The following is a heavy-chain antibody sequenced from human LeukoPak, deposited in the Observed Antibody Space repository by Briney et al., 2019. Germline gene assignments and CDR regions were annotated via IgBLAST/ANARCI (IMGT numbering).Heavy chain of an antibody. CDR1: GFSFGSYD. V-gene: IGHV3-23*01. CDR3: AKRQQLGAFDI. J-gene: IGHJ3*02. D-gene: IGHD6-13*01. Sequence: VGPLRLSCAASGFSFGSYDMRWVGQSPGKGLEWVSVISGGSTNTYYSESVRGRFTISRDNSKSSLYLQMNSLRAEDTAVYYCAKRQQLGAFDIWGQGTMVTVSS. CDR2: ISGGSTNT.